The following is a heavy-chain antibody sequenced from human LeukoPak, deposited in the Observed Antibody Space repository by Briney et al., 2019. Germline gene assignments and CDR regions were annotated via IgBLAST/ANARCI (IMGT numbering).Heavy chain of an antibody. Sequence: ASVKVSCKASGYTFTSYSISWVRQAPGQGLEWMGWISAYNGNTIYAQKVKGRVTMTTDTSTSTAYMELRSLKSDDTAVYYCARASYCSGGSCYSDYWGQGTMVTVSS. CDR3: ARASYCSGGSCYSDY. CDR2: ISAYNGNT. J-gene: IGHJ4*02. CDR1: GYTFTSYS. V-gene: IGHV1-18*01. D-gene: IGHD2-15*01.